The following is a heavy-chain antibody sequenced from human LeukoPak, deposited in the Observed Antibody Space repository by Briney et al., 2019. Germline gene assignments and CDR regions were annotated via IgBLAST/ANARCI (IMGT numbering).Heavy chain of an antibody. J-gene: IGHJ4*02. V-gene: IGHV1-69*01. CDR1: GGTFSSYA. CDR2: IIPIFGTA. CDR3: ARGPWVGTTQAYYLDY. Sequence: GASVKVSCKASGGTFSSYAISWVRQAPGQGLEWMGGIIPIFGTANYAQKFQGRVTITADESTSTAYMELSSLTSEDTAVYYCARGPWVGTTQAYYLDYWGQGTLVTVSS. D-gene: IGHD1-26*01.